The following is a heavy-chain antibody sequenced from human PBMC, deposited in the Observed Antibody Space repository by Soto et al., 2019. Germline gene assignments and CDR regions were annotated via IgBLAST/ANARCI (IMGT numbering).Heavy chain of an antibody. CDR3: ASLRYDFWSGSGRYYYYGMDV. J-gene: IGHJ6*02. Sequence: SETLSLTCTVSGGSISSGDYYWSWIRQPPGKGLEWIGYTYYSGSTYYNPSLKSRVTISVDTSKNQFSLKLSSVTAADTAVYYCASLRYDFWSGSGRYYYYGMDVWGQGTTVTVS. CDR2: TYYSGST. V-gene: IGHV4-30-4*01. D-gene: IGHD3-3*01. CDR1: GGSISSGDYY.